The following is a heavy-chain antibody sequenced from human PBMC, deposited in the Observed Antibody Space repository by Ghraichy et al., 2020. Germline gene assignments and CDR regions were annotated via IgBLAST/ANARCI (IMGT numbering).Heavy chain of an antibody. CDR3: ARERYCSGGSCPPATGPYWYFDL. V-gene: IGHV1-2*02. J-gene: IGHJ2*01. CDR2: INPNSGGT. CDR1: GYTFTGYY. D-gene: IGHD2-15*01. Sequence: ASVKVSCKASGYTFTGYYMHWVRQAPGQGLKWMGWINPNSGGTNYAQKFQGRVTMTRDTSISTAYMELSRLRSDDTAVYYCARERYCSGGSCPPATGPYWYFDLWGRGTLVTVSS.